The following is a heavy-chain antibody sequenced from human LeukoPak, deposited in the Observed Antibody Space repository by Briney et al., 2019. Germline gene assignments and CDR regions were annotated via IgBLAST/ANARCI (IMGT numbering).Heavy chain of an antibody. CDR2: INHSGSI. CDR3: ARSGQRSMRFGET. CDR1: GGSFSGYY. V-gene: IGHV4-34*01. J-gene: IGHJ5*02. D-gene: IGHD3-10*01. Sequence: PSETLSLTCAVYGGSFSGYYWSWIRQPPGKGLEWIGEINHSGSINYNPSLKSRVTISVDTSKNQFSLKLSSVTAADTAVYYCARSGQRSMRFGETWGQGTLVTVSS.